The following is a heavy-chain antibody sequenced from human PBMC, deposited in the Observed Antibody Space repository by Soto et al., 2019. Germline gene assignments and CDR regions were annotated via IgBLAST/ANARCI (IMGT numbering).Heavy chain of an antibody. CDR3: AREVPYCSSTSCYGPNYYYYYGMDV. CDR1: GGTFSSYA. J-gene: IGHJ6*02. CDR2: IIPIFGTA. Sequence: SVKVSCKASGGTFSSYAISWLRQAPGQGLEWMGGIIPIFGTANYAQKFQGRVTITADKSTSTAYMELSSLRSEDTAVYYCAREVPYCSSTSCYGPNYYYYYGMDVWGQGTTVTVSS. V-gene: IGHV1-69*06. D-gene: IGHD2-2*01.